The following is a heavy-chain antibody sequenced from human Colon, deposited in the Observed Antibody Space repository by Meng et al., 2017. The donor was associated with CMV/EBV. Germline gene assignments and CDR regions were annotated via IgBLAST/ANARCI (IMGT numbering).Heavy chain of an antibody. CDR3: ARPTSPSYSDFVLV. Sequence: GESLKISCAASGFTFSSYWMHWVRQAPGKGLVWVSRISSGGATTNYADSVRGRFTVSRDNTKNTLYLQMPNLRGEDTALYYCARPTSPSYSDFVLVWGQGTLVTVSS. CDR1: GFTFSSYW. CDR2: ISSGGATT. J-gene: IGHJ1*01. V-gene: IGHV3-74*01. D-gene: IGHD5-18*01.